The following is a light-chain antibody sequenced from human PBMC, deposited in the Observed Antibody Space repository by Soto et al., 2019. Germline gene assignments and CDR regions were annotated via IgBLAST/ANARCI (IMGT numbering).Light chain of an antibody. Sequence: DIQMTQSPSSLSASVGDRVTITCQASQDISNYLNWYQQKPGQAPKLLIYDASIVETGVPSRFSGSGSGTDLTFTISSLQPEDFATYYCQQFDALFTFGPGTTVDFK. J-gene: IGKJ3*01. CDR1: QDISNY. CDR3: QQFDALFT. V-gene: IGKV1-33*01. CDR2: DAS.